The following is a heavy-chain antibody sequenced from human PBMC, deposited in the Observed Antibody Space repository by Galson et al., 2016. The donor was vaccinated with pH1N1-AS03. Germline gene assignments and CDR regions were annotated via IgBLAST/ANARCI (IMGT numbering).Heavy chain of an antibody. Sequence: SVKVSCKASGYTFASDNINWVRQAPGQGLEWMGWISPYNGNTKYAQKFHDRVTMTTDTSTSTAYMEVRSLRSDGTAMYYCARPRYSSSYYADNFGMDLWGKGTTVTVSS. V-gene: IGHV1-18*01. J-gene: IGHJ6*04. D-gene: IGHD6-13*01. CDR3: ARPRYSSSYYADNFGMDL. CDR1: GYTFASDN. CDR2: ISPYNGNT.